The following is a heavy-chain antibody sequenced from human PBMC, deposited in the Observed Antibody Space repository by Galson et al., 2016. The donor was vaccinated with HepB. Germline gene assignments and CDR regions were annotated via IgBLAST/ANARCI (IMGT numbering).Heavy chain of an antibody. CDR3: ARFSDFDY. D-gene: IGHD3-3*02. V-gene: IGHV1-2*02. CDR1: GYTFSAHY. Sequence: SCKASGYTFSAHYVHWVRQAPGQGLEWVGWISPNSGATNYAQKFQGRVTITRDTSISTAYMELSRLRSDDTAVYCCARFSDFDYWGQGTLVTVSS. J-gene: IGHJ4*02. CDR2: ISPNSGAT.